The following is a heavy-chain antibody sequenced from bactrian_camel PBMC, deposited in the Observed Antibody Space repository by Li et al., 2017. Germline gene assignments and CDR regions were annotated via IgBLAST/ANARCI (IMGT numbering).Heavy chain of an antibody. Sequence: HVQLVESGGGSVQAGESLTLSCAVSKYARYCMGWFRQAPEKEREGVAVIVSNGRSTYADSVKGRFTVSRDNVENTVYLQMNSLKSEDTALYYCATIPSGGSDKVVAPVDSPLGPGDPGHRL. D-gene: IGHD2*01. CDR3: ATIPSGGSDKVVAPVDSP. V-gene: IGHV3S53*01. CDR1: KYARYC. CDR2: IVSNGRS. J-gene: IGHJ6*01.